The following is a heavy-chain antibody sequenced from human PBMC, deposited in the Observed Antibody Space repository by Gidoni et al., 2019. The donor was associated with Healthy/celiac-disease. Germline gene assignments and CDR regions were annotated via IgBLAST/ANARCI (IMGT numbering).Heavy chain of an antibody. CDR2: IWYDGSNK. J-gene: IGHJ4*02. D-gene: IGHD6-6*01. V-gene: IGHV3-33*01. CDR3: ARDQLGVAARHFDY. CDR1: GFTFSSYG. Sequence: QVQLVESGGGVVQPGRSLSLSCAASGFTFSSYGMHWVRQAPGKGLGWVAVIWYDGSNKYYADSVKGRFTISRDNSKNTLYLQMNSLRAEDTAVYYCARDQLGVAARHFDYWGQGTLVTVSS.